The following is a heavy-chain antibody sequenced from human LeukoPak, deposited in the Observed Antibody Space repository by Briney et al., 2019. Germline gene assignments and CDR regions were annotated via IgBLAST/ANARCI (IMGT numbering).Heavy chain of an antibody. V-gene: IGHV1-69*05. J-gene: IGHJ6*03. D-gene: IGHD2-8*01. CDR3: ARAPIVLMVYARNYYYYYMDV. CDR2: IIPIFGTA. CDR1: GGTFSSYA. Sequence: SVKVSCKASGGTFSSYAISCVRQAPGQGLEWMGGIIPIFGTANYAQKFQGRVTITTDESTSTAYMELSSLRSEDTAVYYCARAPIVLMVYARNYYYYYMDVWGKGTTVTVSS.